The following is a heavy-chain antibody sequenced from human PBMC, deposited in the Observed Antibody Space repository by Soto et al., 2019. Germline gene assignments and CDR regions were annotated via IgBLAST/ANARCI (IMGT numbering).Heavy chain of an antibody. CDR2: TYYRSKWYN. J-gene: IGHJ4*02. CDR3: ARVRGYSGYDFAY. Sequence: PSQTLSLTCAISGDSVSSNSAAWNWIRQSPSRGLEWLGRTYYRSKWYNDYAVAVEGRITVNPDTSKNQFSLQLNFATPEDIAVYSCARVRGYSGYDFAYWGQGTLVNVSS. V-gene: IGHV6-1*01. D-gene: IGHD5-12*01. CDR1: GDSVSSNSAA.